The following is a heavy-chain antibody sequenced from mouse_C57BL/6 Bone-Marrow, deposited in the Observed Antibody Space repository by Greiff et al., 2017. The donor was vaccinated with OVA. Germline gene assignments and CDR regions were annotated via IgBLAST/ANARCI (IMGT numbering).Heavy chain of an antibody. V-gene: IGHV5-4*01. J-gene: IGHJ4*01. CDR3: ARDRDDYGVGYAMDY. CDR1: GFTFSSYA. D-gene: IGHD2-4*01. CDR2: ISAGGSYT. Sequence: EVKLVESGGGLVKPGGSLKLSCAASGFTFSSYAMSWVRQTPGKRLEWVGTISAGGSYTYYPDNVKGRFTFSRDKAKNNLYLQMSHLKSEDTAMYDGARDRDDYGVGYAMDYWGQGTSVTVSS.